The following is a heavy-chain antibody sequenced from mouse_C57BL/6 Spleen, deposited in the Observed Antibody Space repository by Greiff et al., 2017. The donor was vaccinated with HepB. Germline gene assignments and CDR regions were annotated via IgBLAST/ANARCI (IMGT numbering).Heavy chain of an antibody. V-gene: IGHV3-6*01. Sequence: EVKLEESGPGLVKPSQSLSLTCSVTGYSITSGYYWNWIRQFPGNKLEWMGYISYDGSNNYNPSLKNRISITRDTSKNQFFLKLNSVTTEDTATYYCARENYGSSLFAYWGQGTLVTVSA. CDR3: ARENYGSSLFAY. CDR2: ISYDGSN. D-gene: IGHD1-1*01. CDR1: GYSITSGYY. J-gene: IGHJ3*01.